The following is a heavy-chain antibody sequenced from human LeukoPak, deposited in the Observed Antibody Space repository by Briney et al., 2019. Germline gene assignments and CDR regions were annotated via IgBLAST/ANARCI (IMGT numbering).Heavy chain of an antibody. CDR2: VYFDGGT. V-gene: IGHV4-39*07. CDR1: GGSVTSGIYH. Sequence: SETLSLNCTVSGGSVTSGIYHWGWIRQSPGKGLEWIGSVYFDGGTHYNPSLQSRVTVSIDRSKNQFSLRLSSVTAADTALYYCARGHYYDGRGRFDPWGQGTLVTVSS. CDR3: ARGHYYDGRGRFDP. J-gene: IGHJ5*02. D-gene: IGHD3-16*01.